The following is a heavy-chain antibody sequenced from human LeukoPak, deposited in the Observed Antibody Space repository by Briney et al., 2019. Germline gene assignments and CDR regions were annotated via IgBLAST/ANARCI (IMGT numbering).Heavy chain of an antibody. CDR3: ARAPTQQLWLLGWFDP. Sequence: GSSVKVSCKASGGTFSSYAISWVRQAPGQGLEWMGRIIPIFGTANYAQKFQGRVTITTDESTSTAYMELSSLRSDDTAVYYCARAPTQQLWLLGWFDPWGQGTLVTVSS. V-gene: IGHV1-69*05. J-gene: IGHJ5*02. D-gene: IGHD5-18*01. CDR1: GGTFSSYA. CDR2: IIPIFGTA.